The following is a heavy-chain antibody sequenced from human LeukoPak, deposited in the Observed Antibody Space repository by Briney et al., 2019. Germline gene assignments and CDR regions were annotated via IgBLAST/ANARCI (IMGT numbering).Heavy chain of an antibody. J-gene: IGHJ4*02. D-gene: IGHD3-3*02. V-gene: IGHV4-59*01. Sequence: SETLSLTCTVSGGSISSYYWSWIRQPPGRGLEWIGSIHYDGATYYNPSLKSRVTISVDTSKNQFSLKLSSVTAADTAVYYCARAAVGFLEWLLFDYWGQGTLVTVSS. CDR3: ARAAVGFLEWLLFDY. CDR2: IHYDGAT. CDR1: GGSISSYY.